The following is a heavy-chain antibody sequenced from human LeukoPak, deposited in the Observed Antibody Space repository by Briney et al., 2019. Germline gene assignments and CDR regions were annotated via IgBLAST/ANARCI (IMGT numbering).Heavy chain of an antibody. CDR2: INTDESST. CDR1: GFTFSSYW. Sequence: PGGSLRLSCAASGFTFSSYWMHWVRQAPGKGLVWVSRINTDESSTSYADSVKGRFTISRDNAKNTLYLQMNSLRAEDTAVYYCARDGYDSRGYYYYYMDVWGKGTTVTVSS. V-gene: IGHV3-74*01. J-gene: IGHJ6*03. D-gene: IGHD3-3*01. CDR3: ARDGYDSRGYYYYYMDV.